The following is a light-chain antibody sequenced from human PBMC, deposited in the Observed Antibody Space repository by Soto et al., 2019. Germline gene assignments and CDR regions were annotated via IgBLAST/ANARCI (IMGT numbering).Light chain of an antibody. J-gene: IGLJ1*01. CDR2: EVS. CDR1: SSDVGVYNY. CDR3: SSYVGSNNFYV. Sequence: QSALTQPPSASGSPGQSVTISCTRTSSDVGVYNYVSWYQQHPGKAPKFIIYEVSKRPSGVPDRFSGSKSGNTASLTVSGLQAEDEADYYCSSYVGSNNFYVFGTGTKLTVL. V-gene: IGLV2-8*01.